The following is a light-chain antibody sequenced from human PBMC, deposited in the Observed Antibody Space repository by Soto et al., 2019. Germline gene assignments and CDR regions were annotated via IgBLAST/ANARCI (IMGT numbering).Light chain of an antibody. CDR3: QHSINWQFH. Sequence: EIVLTQSPATLSLSPGERASLSCRVSQGVSSYLAWYQQKPGSAPRLLIYDASNRATGIAARFRGSGPGTGFTVTISSLVPEDFEVYYCQHSINWQFHVGPGTKWDIK. V-gene: IGKV3D-11*01. CDR1: QGVSSY. CDR2: DAS. J-gene: IGKJ3*01.